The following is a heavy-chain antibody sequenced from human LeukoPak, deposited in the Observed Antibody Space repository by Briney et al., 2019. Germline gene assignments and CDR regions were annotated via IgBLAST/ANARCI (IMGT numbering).Heavy chain of an antibody. CDR3: AIIVVGATGVTAAFDI. CDR2: ISAYNGNT. CDR1: GYTFSSYG. D-gene: IGHD1-26*01. J-gene: IGHJ3*02. Sequence: ASVKVSCKASGYTFSSYGISWVRQAPGQGLEWMGWISAYNGNTSYAQKVQGRVTMTTDTSTRTAYMELRSLRSDDTAVYYCAIIVVGATGVTAAFDIWGQGTMVTVSS. V-gene: IGHV1-18*01.